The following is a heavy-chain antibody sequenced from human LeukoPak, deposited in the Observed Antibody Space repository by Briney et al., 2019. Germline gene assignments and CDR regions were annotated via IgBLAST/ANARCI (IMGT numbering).Heavy chain of an antibody. V-gene: IGHV3-48*03. CDR3: ARHSSTWYSAFDI. Sequence: PGGSLRLSCAASGFTFSRYEMNWVRQAPGKGLEWVSYISSSGSTIYYADSVKGRFTISRDKAKNSLYLQMNSLRAEDTAVYYCARHSSTWYSAFDIWGQGTMVTVSS. CDR2: ISSSGSTI. CDR1: GFTFSRYE. D-gene: IGHD6-13*01. J-gene: IGHJ3*02.